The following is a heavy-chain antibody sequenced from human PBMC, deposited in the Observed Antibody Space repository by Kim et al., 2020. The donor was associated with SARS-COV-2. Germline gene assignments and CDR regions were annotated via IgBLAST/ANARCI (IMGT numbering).Heavy chain of an antibody. D-gene: IGHD2-2*01. CDR1: GYTFTSYG. J-gene: IGHJ6*02. Sequence: ASVKVSCKASGYTFTSYGISWVRQAPGQGLEWMGWISAYNGNTNYAQKLQGRVTMTTDTSTRTAYMELRSLRSNDTAVYYCAREGYCSSTSCYVACYYGMDIWGQGTTVTVSS. CDR2: ISAYNGNT. CDR3: AREGYCSSTSCYVACYYGMDI. V-gene: IGHV1-18*01.